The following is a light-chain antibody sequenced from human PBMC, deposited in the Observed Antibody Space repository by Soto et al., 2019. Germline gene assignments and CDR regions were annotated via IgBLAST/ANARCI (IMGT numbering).Light chain of an antibody. CDR2: AAS. Sequence: IELVQSPSALSASPGDRVTITCRASQGISSYLAWYQQKPGKAPKLLIYAASTLQSGVPSRFSGSGSGTDFTLTISCLQSEDFATYYCQQYYSYPFTFGQGTRLE. CDR1: QGISSY. CDR3: QQYYSYPFT. J-gene: IGKJ5*01. V-gene: IGKV1-8*01.